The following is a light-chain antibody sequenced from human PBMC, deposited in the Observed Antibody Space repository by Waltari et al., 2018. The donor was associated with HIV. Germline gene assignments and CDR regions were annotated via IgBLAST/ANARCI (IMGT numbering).Light chain of an antibody. CDR2: EVT. CDR3: CSCPRSGIRYV. J-gene: IGLJ1*01. CDR1: SSNVGSDDL. Sequence: QSALTQPASVSGSPGQSITIPCTGTSSNVGSDDLVSWYQQHPGEAPKLIIYEVTKRPSGVSNRFSGSKCGNTASLTISGRQAEDEADYYCCSCPRSGIRYVFGTGTKVTVL. V-gene: IGLV2-23*02.